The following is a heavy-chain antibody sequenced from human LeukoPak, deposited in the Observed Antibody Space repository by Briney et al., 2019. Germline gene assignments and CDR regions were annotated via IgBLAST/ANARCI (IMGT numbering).Heavy chain of an antibody. Sequence: GGSLRLSCAASGFTFSDYFMNWVRQAPGKGLEWVSYISGSGDVIHYADSVKGRFIISRDNAENSLFLQMNSLRAEDAAVYFCARPLGYSGSGSYYAYWGQGTLVTVSS. J-gene: IGHJ4*02. D-gene: IGHD3-10*01. CDR1: GFTFSDYF. V-gene: IGHV3-11*04. CDR3: ARPLGYSGSGSYYAY. CDR2: ISGSGDVI.